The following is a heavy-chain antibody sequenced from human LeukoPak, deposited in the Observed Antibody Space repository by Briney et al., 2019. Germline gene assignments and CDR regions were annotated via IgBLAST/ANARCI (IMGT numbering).Heavy chain of an antibody. CDR3: AKDFTDRSDY. J-gene: IGHJ4*02. D-gene: IGHD1-14*01. CDR1: GFTFSSYG. CDR2: ISYDGSNK. V-gene: IGHV3-30*18. Sequence: GGSLRLSCAASGFTFSSYGMHWVRQAPGKGLEWVAVISYDGSNKYYADSVKGRFTISRDNSKNTLYLQMNSLRAEDTAVYYCAKDFTDRSDYWGPGTLVTVSS.